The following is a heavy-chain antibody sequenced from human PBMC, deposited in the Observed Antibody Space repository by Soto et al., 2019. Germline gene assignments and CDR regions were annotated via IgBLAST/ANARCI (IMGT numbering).Heavy chain of an antibody. V-gene: IGHV3-23*01. CDR1: GFTFRSHA. CDR2: ISGSGGST. Sequence: PGGSLRLSCAASGFTFRSHAMSWVRQAPGKGLEWVSAISGSGGSTYYADSVKGRFTISRDNSKNTLYLQMNSLRAEDTAVYYGARFSISWYDAFDTWGQGTMVTVSS. J-gene: IGHJ3*02. D-gene: IGHD6-13*01. CDR3: ARFSISWYDAFDT.